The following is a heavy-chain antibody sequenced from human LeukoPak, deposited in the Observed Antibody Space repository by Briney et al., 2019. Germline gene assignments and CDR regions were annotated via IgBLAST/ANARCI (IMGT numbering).Heavy chain of an antibody. CDR2: ISNDGLRT. D-gene: IGHD3-22*01. J-gene: IGHJ4*02. Sequence: GGSLRLSCSASGFIFSSYAMHWVRQAPGKGLEYVSAISNDGLRTYHADSVKGRHTISRDNSKNTLYLQMSSLRPEDTAVYYCAKAEQYDSSGFGFDYWGQGTLVTVSS. CDR3: AKAEQYDSSGFGFDY. V-gene: IGHV3-64D*09. CDR1: GFIFSSYA.